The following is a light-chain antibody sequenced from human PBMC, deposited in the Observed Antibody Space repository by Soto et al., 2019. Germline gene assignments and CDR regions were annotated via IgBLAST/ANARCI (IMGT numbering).Light chain of an antibody. J-gene: IGLJ3*02. V-gene: IGLV1-51*01. CDR3: ETWDSSLSVVV. CDR2: DNN. CDR1: NSNIGNNY. Sequence: QSVLTQPPSVSAAPGQKVTISCSGTNSNIGNNYVSWYQQFPGTVPKLLIHDNNQRPSGIPDRFSGSKSGTSATLGITGLQTGDEDDYYCETWDSSLSVVVFGGGTKVTVL.